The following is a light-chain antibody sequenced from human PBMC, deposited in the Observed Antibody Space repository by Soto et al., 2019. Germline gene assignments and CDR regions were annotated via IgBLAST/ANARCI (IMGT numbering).Light chain of an antibody. J-gene: IGKJ4*02. CDR3: QQRGNWPLT. CDR1: QSIGTS. CDR2: DKY. V-gene: IGKV3-11*01. Sequence: EIVLTQSPASLSLSPRERATLSCRASQSIGTSLAWYQQKPGQAPRLLIYDKYNPATGIPSRFIGSGSGTDFPLTISSLEPEDFAVYYCQQRGNWPLTFGGGTKVEIK.